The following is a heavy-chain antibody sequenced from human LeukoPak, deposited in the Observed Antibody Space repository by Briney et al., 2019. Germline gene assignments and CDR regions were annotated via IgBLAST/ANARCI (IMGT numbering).Heavy chain of an antibody. Sequence: ASVKVSCKASGYTFTSYGITWVRQAPGQGLEWMGWISAYSGNTNYAQKLQGRVTMTTGTSTSTAYMELRSLRSDDTAVYYCARDSCGSSSCYPDYWGQGTLVTVSS. V-gene: IGHV1-18*01. CDR1: GYTFTSYG. D-gene: IGHD2-2*01. CDR2: ISAYSGNT. J-gene: IGHJ4*02. CDR3: ARDSCGSSSCYPDY.